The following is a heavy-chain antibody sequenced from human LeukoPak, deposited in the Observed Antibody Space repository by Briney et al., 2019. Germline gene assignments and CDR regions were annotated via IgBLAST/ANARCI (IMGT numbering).Heavy chain of an antibody. CDR3: AKDDRHIVMVVAAYPDN. CDR1: GFTFSSYG. V-gene: IGHV3-30*02. Sequence: GGSLRLSCAASGFTFSSYGMHWVRQAPGKGLEWVAFIRFDGGNKSYTDSVKGRFTISRDNSKNTLYLQMSSLRAEDTAVYYCAKDDRHIVMVVAAYPDNWGQGTLITVSS. J-gene: IGHJ4*02. CDR2: IRFDGGNK. D-gene: IGHD2-15*01.